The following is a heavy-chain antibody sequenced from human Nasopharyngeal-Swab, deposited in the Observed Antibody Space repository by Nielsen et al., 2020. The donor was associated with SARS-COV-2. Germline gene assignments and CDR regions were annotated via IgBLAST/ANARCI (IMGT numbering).Heavy chain of an antibody. CDR2: IYPGDSGT. Sequence: GGSLRLSCWGSGYSFSSYWIGWVRQMPGEGLEWMGVIYPGDSGTRYSPSFQSQVTISVDKSITTAYLQWSSLKASDTAMYYCARRNSEGGMADAFEIWGQGTMVTVSS. CDR3: ARRNSEGGMADAFEI. J-gene: IGHJ3*02. CDR1: GYSFSSYW. D-gene: IGHD2/OR15-2a*01. V-gene: IGHV5-51*01.